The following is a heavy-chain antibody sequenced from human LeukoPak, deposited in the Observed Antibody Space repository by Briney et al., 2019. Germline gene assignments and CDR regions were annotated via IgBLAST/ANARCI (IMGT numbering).Heavy chain of an antibody. D-gene: IGHD3-10*01. CDR2: ISSSGSTI. J-gene: IGHJ5*02. Sequence: GGSLRLSCAASGFTFSSYEMNWVRQAPGKGLEWVSYISSSGSTIYYADSVKGRFTISRDNSKNTLYLQMNSLRAEDTAVYYCAKDSFNWFGESISWGQGTLVTVSS. CDR1: GFTFSSYE. V-gene: IGHV3-48*03. CDR3: AKDSFNWFGESIS.